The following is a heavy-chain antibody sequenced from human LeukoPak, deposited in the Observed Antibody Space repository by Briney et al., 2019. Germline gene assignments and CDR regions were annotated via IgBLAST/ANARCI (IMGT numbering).Heavy chain of an antibody. V-gene: IGHV3-30*04. CDR2: TSHDGVMN. CDR1: GFTLSQSI. CDR3: AREGHSSGRAAAFDL. J-gene: IGHJ4*02. D-gene: IGHD6-19*01. Sequence: GGSLRLSCAVSGFTLSQSIMHWVRQTPDKGLQWVALTSHDGVMNYSRDSVKGRFSISRDNSKNTLYLQMDSLTTEDTAVYYCAREGHSSGRAAAFDLWGQGTVVTVSS.